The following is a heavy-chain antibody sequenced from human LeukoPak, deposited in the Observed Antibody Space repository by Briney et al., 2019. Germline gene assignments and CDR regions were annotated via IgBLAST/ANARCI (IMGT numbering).Heavy chain of an antibody. CDR2: IWYDGSNK. CDR3: ARGLDTAMVATY. V-gene: IGHV3-33*01. CDR1: GFTFSSYG. J-gene: IGHJ4*02. Sequence: GRSLRLSCAASGFTFSSYGMHWVRQAPGKGLEWVAVIWYDGSNKYYADSVKGRFTISRDNSKNTLYLQMNSLRAEDTAAYYCARGLDTAMVATYWGQGTLVTVSS. D-gene: IGHD5-18*01.